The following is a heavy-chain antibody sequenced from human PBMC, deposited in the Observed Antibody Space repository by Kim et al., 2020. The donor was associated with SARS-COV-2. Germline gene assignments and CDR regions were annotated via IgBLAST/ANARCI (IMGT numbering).Heavy chain of an antibody. CDR3: ARARTGSLYYYFGMDV. Sequence: SVKVSCKNSGGTFGNYGFAWVRLAPGQGLEWMGGIIPVSDTRDYAQKFQGRLTFTADGSTSTAYMELTTLKSDDTAVYYCARARTGSLYYYFGMDVWGPGTTVTVSS. J-gene: IGHJ6*02. D-gene: IGHD1-1*01. V-gene: IGHV1-69*13. CDR2: IIPVSDTR. CDR1: GGTFGNYG.